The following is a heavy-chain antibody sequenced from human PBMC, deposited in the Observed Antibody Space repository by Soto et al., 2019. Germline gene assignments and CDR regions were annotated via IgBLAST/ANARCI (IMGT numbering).Heavy chain of an antibody. J-gene: IGHJ6*02. CDR2: ISGSGAST. Sequence: GGSLRLSCAASGFTFSSYAMSWVRQAPGKGLEWVSAISGSGASTYYADSVKGRFTISRDNSKNTLYLQMNSLRAEDTAVYYCAQSVGWQQKIYYYGMDVWGQGTTVTVSS. CDR1: GFTFSSYA. V-gene: IGHV3-23*01. D-gene: IGHD6-19*01. CDR3: AQSVGWQQKIYYYGMDV.